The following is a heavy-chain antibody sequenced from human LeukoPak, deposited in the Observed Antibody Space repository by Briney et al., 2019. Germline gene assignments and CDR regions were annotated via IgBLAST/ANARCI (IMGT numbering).Heavy chain of an antibody. CDR3: ARDSSSGYYPNNWFDP. CDR2: IKQDGSEK. CDR1: GFTFSTYW. D-gene: IGHD3-22*01. Sequence: GGSLRLSCAASGFTFSTYWMSWVRQAPGKGLEWVANIKQDGSEKYYVDSVKGRFTISRDNAKNSLYLQMNSLRAEDTAVYYCARDSSSGYYPNNWFDPWGQGTLVTVSS. J-gene: IGHJ5*02. V-gene: IGHV3-7*01.